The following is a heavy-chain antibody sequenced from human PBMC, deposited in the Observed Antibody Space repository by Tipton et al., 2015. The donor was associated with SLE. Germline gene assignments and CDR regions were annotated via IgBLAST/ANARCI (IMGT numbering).Heavy chain of an antibody. CDR1: GGSVSGYY. Sequence: TLSLTCTVSGGSVSGYYWSWIRQPPGKGPEWIGTIYYSGSTYYYPSLKSRVTISVDTSKNQFSLKLSSVTAADTAVYYCARHRDGACCDAFDIWGQGTMVTVSS. V-gene: IGHV4-59*02. CDR2: IYYSGST. J-gene: IGHJ3*02. D-gene: IGHD2-21*02. CDR3: ARHRDGACCDAFDI.